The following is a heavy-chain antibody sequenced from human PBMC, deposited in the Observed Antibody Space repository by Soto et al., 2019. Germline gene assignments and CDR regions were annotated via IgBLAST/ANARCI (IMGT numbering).Heavy chain of an antibody. D-gene: IGHD3-16*02. CDR2: INHSGST. Sequence: SDTLCLTCAVEDGTFSDHYWRRIRQPPGKGLEWIGEINHSGSTNYNPSLKSRVTISVDTSKNQFSLKLSSVTAADTAVYYCARVWGTYYDYVWGSYRVYYYYGMDVWGQGTTVTVS. CDR3: ARVWGTYYDYVWGSYRVYYYYGMDV. V-gene: IGHV4-34*01. J-gene: IGHJ6*02. CDR1: DGTFSDHY.